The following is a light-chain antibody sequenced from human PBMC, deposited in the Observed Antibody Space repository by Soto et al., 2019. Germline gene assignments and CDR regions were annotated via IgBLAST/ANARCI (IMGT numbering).Light chain of an antibody. CDR1: QSVVRNY. J-gene: IGKJ4*01. Sequence: EIVLTQSPGTLSLSPGESATLSCRASQSVVRNYLAWFQHKPDQAPRLLIYDASNRATGVPDRFSGSGSGTDFTLSVTRLEPEDFAVYYCHQYAVSPLTFGGGTTVEIK. CDR3: HQYAVSPLT. V-gene: IGKV3-20*01. CDR2: DAS.